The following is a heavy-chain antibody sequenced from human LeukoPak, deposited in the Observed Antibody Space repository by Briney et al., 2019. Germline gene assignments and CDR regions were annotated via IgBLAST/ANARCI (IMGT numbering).Heavy chain of an antibody. J-gene: IGHJ4*02. V-gene: IGHV1-2*02. CDR1: GYTFTGYY. D-gene: IGHD3-3*01. CDR2: INPNSGGT. Sequence: GASVTVSCKASGYTFTGYYMHWVRQAPGQGLEWMGWINPNSGGTNYAQKFQGRVTMTRDTSISTAYMELSRLRSDDTAVYYCARESSPASWYYDFWSGFYFDYWGQGTLVTVSS. CDR3: ARESSPASWYYDFWSGFYFDY.